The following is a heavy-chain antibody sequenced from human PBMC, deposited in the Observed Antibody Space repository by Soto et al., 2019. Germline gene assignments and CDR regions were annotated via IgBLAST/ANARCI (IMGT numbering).Heavy chain of an antibody. J-gene: IGHJ4*02. D-gene: IGHD6-13*01. V-gene: IGHV4-59*08. CDR3: AGGYSSSIYYFDY. CDR1: GGSISSYY. CDR2: IYYSGST. Sequence: SETLSLTCTVSGGSISSYYWSWIRQPPGKGLEWIGYIYYSGSTNYNPSLKSRVTISVDTSKNQFSLKLSSVTAADTAVYYCAGGYSSSIYYFDYWGQGTLVTVSS.